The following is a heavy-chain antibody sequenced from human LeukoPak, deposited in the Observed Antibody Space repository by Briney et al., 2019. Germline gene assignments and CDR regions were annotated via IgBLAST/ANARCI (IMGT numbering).Heavy chain of an antibody. D-gene: IGHD3-16*01. CDR1: DDSISDYY. Sequence: SETLSLTCTVSDDSISDYYRGWIRQPPGKGLEWIGYFYNSGRSTYNPSLKSRVTISADTSKNHFSLKLNSVTTADTAVYYCTRGAGWLIDYLGQGILVTVSS. V-gene: IGHV4-59*01. CDR3: TRGAGWLIDY. J-gene: IGHJ4*02. CDR2: FYNSGRS.